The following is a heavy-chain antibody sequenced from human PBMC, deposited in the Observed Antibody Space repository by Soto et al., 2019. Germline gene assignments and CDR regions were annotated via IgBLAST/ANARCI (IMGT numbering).Heavy chain of an antibody. V-gene: IGHV1-24*01. CDR2: FDPEDGET. D-gene: IGHD3-10*01. CDR3: ATSRGCGIFDD. CDR1: GYTLTELS. Sequence: AAVKVSCKVSGYTLTELSMHWVRQAPGKGLEWMGGFDPEDGETIYAQKFQGRVTMTEDTSTDTAYMQLSSLRSEDTAVHYCATSRGCGIFDDWGQGTLVTVSS. J-gene: IGHJ4*01.